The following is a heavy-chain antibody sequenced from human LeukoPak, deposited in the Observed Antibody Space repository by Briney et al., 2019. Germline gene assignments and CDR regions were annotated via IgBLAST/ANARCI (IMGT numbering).Heavy chain of an antibody. CDR1: GFTFSSYA. CDR2: ISENGGTT. J-gene: IGHJ4*02. Sequence: PGGSLRLSCAASGFTFSSYALSWVRQAPGKGLEWVSGISENGGTTFYADSVKGRFTITRDNSKNTLYVQMNSLRGEDTAVYYYAKDYGPKQLVFFDSWGQGTLVTVSS. D-gene: IGHD6-13*01. CDR3: AKDYGPKQLVFFDS. V-gene: IGHV3-23*01.